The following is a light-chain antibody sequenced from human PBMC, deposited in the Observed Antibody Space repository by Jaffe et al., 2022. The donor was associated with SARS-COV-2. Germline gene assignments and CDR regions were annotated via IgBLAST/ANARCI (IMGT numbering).Light chain of an antibody. CDR1: SSNIGGHT. V-gene: IGLV1-44*01. CDR2: SHN. Sequence: QSVLTQPPSASGTPGQRVTISCSGSSSNIGGHTVNWYQQLPGTAPKLLIHSHNQRPSGVPDRFSGSRSGTSASLAISGLQSEDEADYHCAAWDDSLNGVVFGGGTKLTVL. J-gene: IGLJ2*01. CDR3: AAWDDSLNGVV.